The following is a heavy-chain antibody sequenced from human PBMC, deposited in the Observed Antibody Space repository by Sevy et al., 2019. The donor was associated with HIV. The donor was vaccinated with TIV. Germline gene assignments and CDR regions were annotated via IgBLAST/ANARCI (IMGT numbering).Heavy chain of an antibody. D-gene: IGHD2-2*01. CDR2: ISSSSSSTI. Sequence: GGSLRLSCAASGFTFSSYSMNWVRQAPGKGLEWVSYISSSSSSTIYYADSVKGRFTISRDNAKNSLYLQMNSLRAEDTAVYYCARGTLRYCSSTSCPLDYWGQGTLVTVSS. V-gene: IGHV3-48*01. CDR1: GFTFSSYS. CDR3: ARGTLRYCSSTSCPLDY. J-gene: IGHJ4*02.